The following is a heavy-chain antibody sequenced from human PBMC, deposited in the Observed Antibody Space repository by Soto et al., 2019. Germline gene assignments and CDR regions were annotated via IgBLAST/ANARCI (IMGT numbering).Heavy chain of an antibody. V-gene: IGHV1-8*01. Sequence: ASVKVSCKASGYTFTTYDISWVRQATGQGLEWMGWMNPYSGNTGYAQKFQGRVTVTRNTSISTVYMELSGLRPDDTAVYYCARRKERSGPHYFDYWGQGSQVTVSS. CDR2: MNPYSGNT. J-gene: IGHJ4*02. CDR1: GYTFTTYD. D-gene: IGHD6-25*01. CDR3: ARRKERSGPHYFDY.